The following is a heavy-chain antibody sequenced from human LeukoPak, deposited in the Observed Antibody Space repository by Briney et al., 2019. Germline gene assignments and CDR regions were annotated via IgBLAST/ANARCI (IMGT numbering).Heavy chain of an antibody. CDR3: ARAPFSGLGLFDP. J-gene: IGHJ5*02. CDR2: IIPIFGTA. Sequence: GASVKVSCKASVGTFSSHAISWVRQAPGQGLEWMGGIIPIFGTANYAQKFQGRVTITADESTSTAYMELSSLRSEDTAVYYCARAPFSGLGLFDPWGQGTLVTVSS. CDR1: VGTFSSHA. D-gene: IGHD1-14*01. V-gene: IGHV1-69*13.